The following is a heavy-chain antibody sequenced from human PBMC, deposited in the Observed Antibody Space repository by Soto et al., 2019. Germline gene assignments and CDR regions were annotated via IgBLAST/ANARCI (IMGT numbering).Heavy chain of an antibody. CDR3: AREDRDRETGLVPAAIDGMDV. Sequence: ASVKVSFKASGGTFSRYSITWVRQAPGHGLEWIGRIIPIFGIASYAQKFQGRVTITADESTSTAYMELSSLRSDDTAVYYCAREDRDRETGLVPAAIDGMDVWGQGTTVTVSS. V-gene: IGHV1-69*13. CDR2: IIPIFGIA. D-gene: IGHD2-2*01. CDR1: GGTFSRYS. J-gene: IGHJ6*02.